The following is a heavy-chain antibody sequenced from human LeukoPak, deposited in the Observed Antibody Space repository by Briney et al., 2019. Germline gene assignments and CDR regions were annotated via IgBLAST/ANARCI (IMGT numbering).Heavy chain of an antibody. CDR2: IYTSGST. CDR3: ARAGDSSSSYYYYYMDA. V-gene: IGHV4-4*07. J-gene: IGHJ6*03. D-gene: IGHD6-13*01. CDR1: GGSISSYY. Sequence: PSETLSLTCTVSGGSISSYYWSWIRQPAGKGLEWIGRIYTSGSTNYNPSLKSRVTMSVDTSKNQFSLKLSSVTAADTAVYYCARAGDSSSSYYYYYMDAWGKGTTVTASS.